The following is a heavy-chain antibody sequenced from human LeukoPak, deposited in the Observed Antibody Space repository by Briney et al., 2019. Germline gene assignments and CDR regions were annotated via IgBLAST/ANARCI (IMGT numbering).Heavy chain of an antibody. V-gene: IGHV3-15*01. Sequence: GGSLRLSCAASGFTFSSYWMSWVRQAPGKGLEWVGRIKSGGTTDNAAPVKGRFTISRDDSKDTVYLQMNSLKTEDTAIYYCTADDSAWGFGELDYWGQGAQVTVSS. CDR3: TADDSAWGFGELDY. CDR2: IKSGGTT. J-gene: IGHJ4*02. CDR1: GFTFSSYW. D-gene: IGHD3-10*01.